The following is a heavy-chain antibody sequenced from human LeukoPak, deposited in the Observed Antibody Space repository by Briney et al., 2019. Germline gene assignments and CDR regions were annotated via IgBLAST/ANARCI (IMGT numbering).Heavy chain of an antibody. D-gene: IGHD3-22*01. CDR2: IYTSGST. J-gene: IGHJ6*03. V-gene: IGHV4-4*07. CDR1: GGSISSYY. Sequence: SETLSLTCTVSGGSISSYYWSWIRQPAGKGLEWIGRIYTSGSTNYNPSLKSRVTMSVDTSKNQFSLKLSSVTAADTAVYYCARTSRSGYYLPYYYYMDVWGQGTLVTVSS. CDR3: ARTSRSGYYLPYYYYMDV.